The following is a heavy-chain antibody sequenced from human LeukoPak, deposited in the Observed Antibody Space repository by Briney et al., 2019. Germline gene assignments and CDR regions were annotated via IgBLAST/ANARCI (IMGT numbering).Heavy chain of an antibody. CDR1: GDSVSSNSAA. CDR2: TCYRSKWYN. D-gene: IGHD6-6*01. V-gene: IGHV6-1*01. Sequence: PSQTLSLTCAISGDSVSSNSAAWNWIRQSPSRGLEWLGRTCYRSKWYNDYAVSVKSRITLNPDTSKNQFSLQLNSVTPEDTAVYYCARGGYSSSSGAFDIWGQGTMVTVSS. CDR3: ARGGYSSSSGAFDI. J-gene: IGHJ3*02.